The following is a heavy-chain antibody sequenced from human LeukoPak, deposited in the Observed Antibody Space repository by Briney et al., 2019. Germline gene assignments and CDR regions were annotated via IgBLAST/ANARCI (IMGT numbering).Heavy chain of an antibody. CDR3: AREGYYYSSSGYLPDYFDY. D-gene: IGHD3-22*01. CDR1: GGSISSSSYY. J-gene: IGHJ4*02. V-gene: IGHV4-31*03. Sequence: SETLSLTCTVSGGSISSSSYYWGWIRQPPGKGLEWIGYIYDSGSTHYNPSLKSRVTMSVDTSKNQFSLKLSSVTAADTAVYHCAREGYYYSSSGYLPDYFDYWGQGTLVTVSS. CDR2: IYDSGST.